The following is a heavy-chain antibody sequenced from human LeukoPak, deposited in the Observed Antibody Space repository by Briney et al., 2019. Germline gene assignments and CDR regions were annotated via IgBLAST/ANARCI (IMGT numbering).Heavy chain of an antibody. CDR3: AKLKSGSYYWAAFDI. J-gene: IGHJ3*02. CDR1: GFTFSSYS. D-gene: IGHD1-26*01. V-gene: IGHV3-21*01. CDR2: ISSSSSYI. Sequence: GGSLRLSCAASGFTFSSYSMNWVRQAPGEGLEWVSSISSSSSYIYYADSVKGRFTISRDNSKNTLYLQMNSLRAEDTAVYYCAKLKSGSYYWAAFDIWGQGTMVTVSS.